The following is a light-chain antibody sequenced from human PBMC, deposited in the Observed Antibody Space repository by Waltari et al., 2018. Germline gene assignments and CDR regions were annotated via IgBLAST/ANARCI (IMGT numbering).Light chain of an antibody. CDR1: QSVTSGH. Sequence: DIVLTQSPGTLSLSPGERATLSCRASQSVTSGHLAWYQQKAGQAPRLLIYYASNRDTCIPDMFSGSGSVTDFTLTISRLEPEDFAVYDCQQYRSFGGGTKVEIK. CDR3: QQYRS. V-gene: IGKV3-20*01. J-gene: IGKJ4*01. CDR2: YAS.